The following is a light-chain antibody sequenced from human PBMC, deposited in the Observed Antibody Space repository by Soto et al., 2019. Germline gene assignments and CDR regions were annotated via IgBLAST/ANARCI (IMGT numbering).Light chain of an antibody. CDR1: SSDIGAYDY. CDR3: DSFTTTSTHV. CDR2: EVN. J-gene: IGLJ1*01. V-gene: IGLV2-14*01. Sequence: QSALTQPASLSGSPGQSSTISCTGTSSDIGAYDYVSWFQQHPGKAPKLMISEVNNRPSGVSNRFSGSKSGNTAYLTISGLQGEDVAEYLCDSFTTTSTHVIGTGTQLPVL.